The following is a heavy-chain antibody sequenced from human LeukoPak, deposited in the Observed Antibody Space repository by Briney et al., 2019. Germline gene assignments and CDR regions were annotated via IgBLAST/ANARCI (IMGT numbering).Heavy chain of an antibody. CDR2: VYYSGST. J-gene: IGHJ5*02. Sequence: KSSETLSLTCTVSGGSISSYYWNWIRQPPGKGLEWIGYVYYSGSTNYNPSLKSRVTISVDTSKNQFSLKLSSVTAADTAVYYCARSKGSSGWFVYWFDPWGQGTLVTVSS. CDR1: GGSISSYY. D-gene: IGHD6-19*01. V-gene: IGHV4-59*01. CDR3: ARSKGSSGWFVYWFDP.